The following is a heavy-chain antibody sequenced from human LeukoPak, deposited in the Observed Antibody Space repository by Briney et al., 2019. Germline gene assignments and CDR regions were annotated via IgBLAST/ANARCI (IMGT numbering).Heavy chain of an antibody. CDR3: ARDPSGYDGYDAFDI. CDR1: GGSISSYY. Sequence: SETLSLTCTVSGGSISSYYWSWIRQPAGKGLEWIGRIYTSGSTNYNPSLKSRVTISVDTSKNQFSLKLSSVTAADTAVYYCARDPSGYDGYDAFDIWGQGTMVTVSS. J-gene: IGHJ3*02. CDR2: IYTSGST. D-gene: IGHD5-12*01. V-gene: IGHV4-4*07.